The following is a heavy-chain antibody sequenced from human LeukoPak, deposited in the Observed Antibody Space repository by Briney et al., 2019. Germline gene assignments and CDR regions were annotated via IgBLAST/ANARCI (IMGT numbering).Heavy chain of an antibody. J-gene: IGHJ3*01. Sequence: GGSLRLSCVASGFTFSSYSLNWVRGAPGKGLEWVSSIGSNSKYIYYADSVKGRFTSSGDNAKNSLSLQMLSLRAEDTAVYYCARGPDIVVIPIVDDSFDLWGQGTVVTVSS. CDR1: GFTFSSYS. D-gene: IGHD2-2*01. CDR2: IGSNSKYI. V-gene: IGHV3-21*01. CDR3: ARGPDIVVIPIVDDSFDL.